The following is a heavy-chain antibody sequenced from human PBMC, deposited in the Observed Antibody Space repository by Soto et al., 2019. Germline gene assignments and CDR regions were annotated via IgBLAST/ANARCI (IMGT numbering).Heavy chain of an antibody. D-gene: IGHD4-17*01. CDR1: GFTVSSNY. Sequence: GGSLRLSCAASGFTVSSNYMSWVRQAPGKGLEWVSVIYSGGSTYYADSVKGRFTISRDNSKNTLYLQMNSLRAEDTAVYYCARDSRGDYGDPRYWFDPWGQGTLVTVSS. CDR2: IYSGGST. CDR3: ARDSRGDYGDPRYWFDP. J-gene: IGHJ5*02. V-gene: IGHV3-66*01.